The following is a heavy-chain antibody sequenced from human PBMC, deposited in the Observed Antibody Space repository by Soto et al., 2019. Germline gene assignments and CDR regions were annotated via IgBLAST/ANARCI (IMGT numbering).Heavy chain of an antibody. Sequence: ASVKVSCKVSGYTLTELSMHWVRQAPGKGLEWMGGFDPEDGETIYAQKFQGRVTMTEDTSTDTAYMELSSLRSEDTAVYYCATGNRYCSSSSCLKDDYYYYYLDVWGQGTTVTVS. D-gene: IGHD2-2*01. J-gene: IGHJ6*03. CDR2: FDPEDGET. CDR1: GYTLTELS. CDR3: ATGNRYCSSSSCLKDDYYYYYLDV. V-gene: IGHV1-24*01.